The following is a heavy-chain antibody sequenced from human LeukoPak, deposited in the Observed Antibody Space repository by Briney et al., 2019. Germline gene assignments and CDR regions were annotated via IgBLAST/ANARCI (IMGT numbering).Heavy chain of an antibody. Sequence: GGSLRLSCAASGFTFSDYYMSWIRQAPGKGLEWVSYISSSGSTIYYADSVKGRFTISRDNSKNTLYLQMNSLRAEDTAVYYCAKDPGGGITMVRGPASYYYYGMDVWGQGTTVTVSS. V-gene: IGHV3-11*04. D-gene: IGHD3-10*01. CDR2: ISSSGSTI. CDR3: AKDPGGGITMVRGPASYYYYGMDV. J-gene: IGHJ6*02. CDR1: GFTFSDYY.